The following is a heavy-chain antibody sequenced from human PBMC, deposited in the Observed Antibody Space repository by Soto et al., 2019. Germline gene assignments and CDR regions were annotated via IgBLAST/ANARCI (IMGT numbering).Heavy chain of an antibody. CDR1: GGSISSGGYY. V-gene: IGHV4-31*03. D-gene: IGHD6-13*01. CDR2: IYYSGST. Sequence: PSETLSLTCTVSGGSISSGGYYWSWIRQHPGKGLEWIGYIYYSGSTYYNPSLKSRVTISVDTSKNQFSLKQSSVTAADTAVDFCARDGGAAVGTRGRRFDSWGQGTLVTVSS. CDR3: ARDGGAAVGTRGRRFDS. J-gene: IGHJ5*01.